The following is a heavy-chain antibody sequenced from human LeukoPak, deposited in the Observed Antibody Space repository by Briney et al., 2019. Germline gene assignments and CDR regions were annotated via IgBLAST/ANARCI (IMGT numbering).Heavy chain of an antibody. CDR3: ARGGGYSYGYVFDP. CDR1: GYTLTELS. Sequence: ASVKVSCKVSGYTLTELSMHWVRQAPGKGLEWMGGFDPEDGETIYAQKFQGRVTMTEDTSTDTAYMELSSLRSEDTAVYYCARGGGYSYGYVFDPWGQGTLVTVSS. J-gene: IGHJ5*02. V-gene: IGHV1-24*01. D-gene: IGHD5-18*01. CDR2: FDPEDGET.